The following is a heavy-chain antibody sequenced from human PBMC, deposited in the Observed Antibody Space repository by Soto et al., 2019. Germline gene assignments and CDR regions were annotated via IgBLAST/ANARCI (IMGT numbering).Heavy chain of an antibody. CDR3: ARVSGSYYYGMDV. V-gene: IGHV4-4*02. Sequence: PSETLSLTCAVSGGSISSSNWWSWVRQPPGKGLEWIGEIYHSGSTNYNPSLKSRVTISVDKSKNQFSLKLSTVTAADTAVYYCARVSGSYYYGMDVWGQGTTVT. CDR2: IYHSGST. J-gene: IGHJ6*02. CDR1: GGSISSSNW. D-gene: IGHD1-26*01.